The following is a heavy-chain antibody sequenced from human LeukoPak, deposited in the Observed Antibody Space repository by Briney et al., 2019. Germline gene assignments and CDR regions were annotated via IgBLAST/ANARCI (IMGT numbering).Heavy chain of an antibody. CDR2: INPSGGST. Sequence: ASVKVSCKASGYTFTSFYVHWVRQAPGPGLEWMGTINPSGGSTTYSQKFQGRITMARGTSTSTVYMELSSLRSEDTAVYYCARGPGTNIVYWGQGTLVTVSS. V-gene: IGHV1-46*01. CDR3: ARGPGTNIVY. D-gene: IGHD3-10*01. CDR1: GYTFTSFY. J-gene: IGHJ4*02.